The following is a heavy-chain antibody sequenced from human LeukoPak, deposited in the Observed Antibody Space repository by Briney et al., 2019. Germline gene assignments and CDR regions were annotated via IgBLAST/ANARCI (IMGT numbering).Heavy chain of an antibody. CDR1: GFTLANYW. CDR3: SEGSTVTSH. D-gene: IGHD4-17*01. J-gene: IGHJ4*02. V-gene: IGHV3-7*01. Sequence: AGGSLRLSCAASGFTLANYWMTWVRQLAGMGLEWVATIKPDGSDKFYVDSVKGRFTISRDNAKNSLFLQMNSLRDEDTAVYYCSEGSTVTSHWGQGTLVTVSS. CDR2: IKPDGSDK.